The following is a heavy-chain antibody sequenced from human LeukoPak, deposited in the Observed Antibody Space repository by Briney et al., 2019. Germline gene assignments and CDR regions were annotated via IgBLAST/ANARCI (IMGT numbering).Heavy chain of an antibody. D-gene: IGHD1-26*01. V-gene: IGHV1-2*06. Sequence: ASVKVSCKASGYTFTGYYMHWVRQAPGQGLEWMGRINPNGGGTNYAQKFQGRVTMTRDTSISTAYMELSRLRSDDTAVYFCARAWRISGSYSGFAYWGQGTLVTVSS. CDR1: GYTFTGYY. J-gene: IGHJ4*02. CDR3: ARAWRISGSYSGFAY. CDR2: INPNGGGT.